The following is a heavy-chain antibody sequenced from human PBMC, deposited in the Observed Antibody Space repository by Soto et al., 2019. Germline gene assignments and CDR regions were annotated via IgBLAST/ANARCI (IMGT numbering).Heavy chain of an antibody. D-gene: IGHD3-10*01. CDR3: ARDRGWQTFDY. Sequence: GVSLRLSCAASGFTFGSYWLSWVRQAPGKQLERVANIKVDGSEKYYVDSVRGRFIISRDNAENSLYLQMNSLRAEDTAVYYCARDRGWQTFDYWGQGT. CDR2: IKVDGSEK. J-gene: IGHJ4*02. V-gene: IGHV3-7*03. CDR1: GFTFGSYW.